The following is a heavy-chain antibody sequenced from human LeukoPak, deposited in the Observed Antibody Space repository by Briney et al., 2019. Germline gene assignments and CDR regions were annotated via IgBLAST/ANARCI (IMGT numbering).Heavy chain of an antibody. CDR2: INPSGGST. CDR3: ARVGGNHRIFDY. CDR1: GYTFTSYY. V-gene: IGHV1-46*01. Sequence: ASVKVSCKASGYTFTSYYMHWVRQAPGQGLEWMGIINPSGGSTSYAQKFQGRVTMTRDMSTSTVYMELSSLRSEDTAVYYCARVGGNHRIFDYWGQGILVTVSS. J-gene: IGHJ4*02. D-gene: IGHD3-10*01.